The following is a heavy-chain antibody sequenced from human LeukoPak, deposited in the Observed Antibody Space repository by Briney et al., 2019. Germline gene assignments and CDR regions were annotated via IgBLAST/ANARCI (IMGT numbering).Heavy chain of an antibody. CDR2: VSHSGGVT. J-gene: IGHJ5*02. Sequence: GGSLRLSCAASGFTFTSYAMSWVRQAPGKGLEGVSTVSHSGGVTYFADSVKGRFTISRDNSKNTLYLQMHSLRAEDTAVYYCARRGTITMIAFDPWGQGTLVTVSS. V-gene: IGHV3-23*01. CDR3: ARRGTITMIAFDP. D-gene: IGHD3-22*01. CDR1: GFTFTSYA.